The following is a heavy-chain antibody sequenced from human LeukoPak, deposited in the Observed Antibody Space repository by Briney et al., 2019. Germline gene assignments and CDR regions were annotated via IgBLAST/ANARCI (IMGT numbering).Heavy chain of an antibody. CDR1: GFTFSSYA. CDR3: AKDYRCSSTTCYIDY. D-gene: IGHD2-2*02. V-gene: IGHV3-23*01. J-gene: IGHJ4*02. CDR2: IGGSGGST. Sequence: PGWSLRLSCPASGFTFSSYAMNWVRQAPGKGLEWVSGIGGSGGSTYYADSVKGRFTISRDNSKNTLYLQMNTLRAEDTAVYYCAKDYRCSSTTCYIDYWGQGTLVTVSS.